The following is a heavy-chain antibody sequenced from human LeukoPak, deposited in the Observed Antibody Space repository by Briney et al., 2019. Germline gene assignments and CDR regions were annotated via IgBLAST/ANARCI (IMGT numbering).Heavy chain of an antibody. CDR2: ISGSAGSS. D-gene: IGHD3-16*02. J-gene: IGHJ6*02. CDR1: GFTFSNYA. CDR3: AKGTGIVMYYYYGMDL. V-gene: IGHV3-23*01. Sequence: GGSLRLSCAASGFTFSNYAMSWVRQAPGKGLEWVSGISGSAGSSYYADSVKGRFSISRDNPKNTLHLQMNSLRAEDSAVYYCAKGTGIVMYYYYGMDLWGQGTTVIISS.